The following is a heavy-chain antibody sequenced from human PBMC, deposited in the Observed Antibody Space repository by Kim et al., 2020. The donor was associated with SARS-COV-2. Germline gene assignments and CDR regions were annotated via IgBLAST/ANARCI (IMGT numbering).Heavy chain of an antibody. J-gene: IGHJ4*01. D-gene: IGHD3-16*01. CDR3: ARANDYVWGSYDY. Sequence: AQKFQGGVTTTADESTSTAYMELSSMRSEDTAVYYCARANDYVWGSYDYWGQGTLVTVSS. V-gene: IGHV1-69*01.